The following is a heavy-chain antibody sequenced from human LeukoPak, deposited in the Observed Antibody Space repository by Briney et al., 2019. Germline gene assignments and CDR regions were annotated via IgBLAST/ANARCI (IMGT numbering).Heavy chain of an antibody. CDR2: IYYSGGT. Sequence: SETLSLTCTVSGGSISSYYWSWIRQPPGKGLEWIGYIYYSGGTNYNPSLKSRVTISVDTSKNQFSLKLSSVTAADTAVYYCARDTRGEGGLFDPWGQGTLVTVSS. D-gene: IGHD3-16*01. J-gene: IGHJ5*02. CDR3: ARDTRGEGGLFDP. CDR1: GGSISSYY. V-gene: IGHV4-59*01.